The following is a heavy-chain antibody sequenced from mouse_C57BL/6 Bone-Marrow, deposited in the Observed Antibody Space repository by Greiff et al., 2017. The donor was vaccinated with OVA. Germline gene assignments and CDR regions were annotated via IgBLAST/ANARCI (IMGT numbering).Heavy chain of an antibody. V-gene: IGHV1-81*01. Sequence: VQLQQSGAELARPGASVKLSCKASGYTFTSYGISWVKQRTGQGLEWIGEIYPRSGNTYYNEKFKGKATLTADKSSSTAYMELRSLTSEDSAVYFCASLDSSFAYWGQGTLVTVSA. CDR1: GYTFTSYG. CDR2: IYPRSGNT. J-gene: IGHJ3*01. CDR3: ASLDSSFAY. D-gene: IGHD3-2*01.